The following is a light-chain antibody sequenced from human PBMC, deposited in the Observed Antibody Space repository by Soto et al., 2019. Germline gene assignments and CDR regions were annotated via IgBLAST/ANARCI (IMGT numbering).Light chain of an antibody. CDR2: DVT. CDR3: RSHAASYTCV. Sequence: QSVLTQPRSVSGSPGQSLTISCTGTSSDVGGYNYVSWYQQYPGKVPKLMIYDVTKRPSGVPDRFSVSKSGNPASLTLSGLQAEDEADSYSRSHAASYTCVSGPGTKV. CDR1: SSDVGGYNY. J-gene: IGLJ1*01. V-gene: IGLV2-11*01.